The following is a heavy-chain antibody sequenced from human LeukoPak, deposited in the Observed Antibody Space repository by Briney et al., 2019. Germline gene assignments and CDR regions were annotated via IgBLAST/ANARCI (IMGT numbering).Heavy chain of an antibody. D-gene: IGHD2-15*01. CDR1: GGSISSGGYS. CDR3: ARAMGYCSGGSCYGRSYFDY. J-gene: IGHJ4*02. Sequence: PSQTLSLTCAVSGGSISSGGYSWSWIRKPPGKGLEWIGYIYHSGSTYYNPSLKSRVTISVDRSKNQFSLKLSSVTAADTAVYYCARAMGYCSGGSCYGRSYFDYWGQGTLVTVSS. V-gene: IGHV4-30-2*01. CDR2: IYHSGST.